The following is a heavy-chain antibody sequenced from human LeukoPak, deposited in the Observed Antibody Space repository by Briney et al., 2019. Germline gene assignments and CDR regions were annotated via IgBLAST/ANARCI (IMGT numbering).Heavy chain of an antibody. CDR2: INHSGST. J-gene: IGHJ4*02. CDR1: GGSFSGYY. D-gene: IGHD3-9*01. CDR3: ARGGGYRTYYDILTGYCFDY. V-gene: IGHV4-34*01. Sequence: SETLSLTCAVYGGSFSGYYWSWIRQPPGKGLEWIGEINHSGSTNYNPSLKSRVTISVDTSKNQFSLKLSSVTAADTAVYSCARGGGYRTYYDILTGYCFDYWGQGTLVTVSS.